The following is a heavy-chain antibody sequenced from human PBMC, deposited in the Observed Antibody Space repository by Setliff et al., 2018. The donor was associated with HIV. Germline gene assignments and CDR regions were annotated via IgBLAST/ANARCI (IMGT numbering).Heavy chain of an antibody. CDR3: ATADNFGSGTFLPFDCFDI. D-gene: IGHD3-10*01. CDR2: IDYSGSA. Sequence: SETLSLTCSVSGGSISSGIHCWNWIRQHPGKGLEWIGYIDYSGSAYYNPSLESRITISLDRSQNQFSLDLSSVTAADTAVYYCATADNFGSGTFLPFDCFDIWGQGTMVTVSS. J-gene: IGHJ3*02. V-gene: IGHV4-31*03. CDR1: GGSISSGIHC.